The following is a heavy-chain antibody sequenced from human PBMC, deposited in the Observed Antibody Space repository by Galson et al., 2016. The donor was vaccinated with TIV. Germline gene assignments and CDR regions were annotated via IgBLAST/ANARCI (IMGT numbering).Heavy chain of an antibody. CDR1: GDSISSVYY. D-gene: IGHD3-22*01. Sequence: SETLSLTCAVSGDSISSVYYWGWIRQPPGRGLEWIGSFYDSGSTSYYKSSLKSRVAISVDTAKNQFSLRLTSVTAADTAIYYCAKMARTSGPDSEYYSDRWGQGLLVTVAS. CDR3: AKMARTSGPDSEYYSDR. CDR2: FYDSGSTS. V-gene: IGHV4-38-2*01. J-gene: IGHJ4*02.